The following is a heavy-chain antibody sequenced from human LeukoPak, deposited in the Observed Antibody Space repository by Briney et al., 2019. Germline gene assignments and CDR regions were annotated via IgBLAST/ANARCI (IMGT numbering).Heavy chain of an antibody. V-gene: IGHV3-7*01. CDR2: IKYHGSDE. J-gene: IGHJ4*02. D-gene: IGHD3-10*01. CDR1: GFTFSDYW. Sequence: GGSLRLPCAASGFTFSDYWMSWVRQGPGKGLEWVANIKYHGSDEHYVDSVRGRFTISRDNAKNSLFLQMNSLRAEDTAVYYCARIGGSGTYWDYWGQGTLVTVSS. CDR3: ARIGGSGTYWDY.